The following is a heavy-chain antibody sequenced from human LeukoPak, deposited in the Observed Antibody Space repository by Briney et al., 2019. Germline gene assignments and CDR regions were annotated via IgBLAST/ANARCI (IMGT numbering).Heavy chain of an antibody. CDR3: ARARAFVWGSYRYIPYYFDP. CDR1: GDSFKNYY. D-gene: IGHD3-16*02. Sequence: SETLSLTCAVYGDSFKNYYWTWIRQSPEKGLEWIGEINHGGLTSYNPSLESRLALLVDTSKNQFSLNLRSVTAADTAVYFCARARAFVWGSYRYIPYYFDPWGQGTLVTVSS. CDR2: INHGGLT. J-gene: IGHJ5*02. V-gene: IGHV4-34*01.